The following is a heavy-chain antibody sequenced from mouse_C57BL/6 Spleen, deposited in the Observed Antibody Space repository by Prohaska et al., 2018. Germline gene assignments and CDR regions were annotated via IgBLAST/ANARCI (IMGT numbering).Heavy chain of an antibody. CDR2: IYPGSGTT. V-gene: IGHV1-55*01. D-gene: IGHD1-1*01. Sequence: VKQRPGQGLEWIGDIYPGSGTTNYNEKFKSKATLTVDTSSSTAYMQVSSLTSEDSAVYYCARRDYYGSSWYFDVWGTGTTVTVSS. J-gene: IGHJ1*03. CDR3: ARRDYYGSSWYFDV.